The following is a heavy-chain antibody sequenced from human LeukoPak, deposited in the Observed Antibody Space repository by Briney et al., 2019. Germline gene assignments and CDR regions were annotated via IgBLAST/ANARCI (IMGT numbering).Heavy chain of an antibody. V-gene: IGHV1-18*01. CDR1: GYTFSNFG. CDR3: ARDERSVAAGSLGYFDY. J-gene: IGHJ4*02. Sequence: ASVKVSCKASGYTFSNFGISWVRQGPGQGLEWMGWISGDNGKTNSAPRLQGRITMTTDTSTNTAYMEVRAVRPDDTAMYYCARDERSVAAGSLGYFDYWGQGTLVTVSS. CDR2: ISGDNGKT. D-gene: IGHD6-13*01.